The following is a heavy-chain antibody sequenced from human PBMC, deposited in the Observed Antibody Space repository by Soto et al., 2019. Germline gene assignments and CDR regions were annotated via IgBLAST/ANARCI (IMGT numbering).Heavy chain of an antibody. D-gene: IGHD6-6*01. J-gene: IGHJ5*02. CDR1: GFTFSNAW. V-gene: IGHV3-15*01. Sequence: GGSLRLSCAASGFTFSNAWMSWVRQAPGKGLEWVGRIRGNTDGGTTDYAAPVKGRFTISRDDSKNTLYLQMDSLKTEDTAVYYCITRSGSSPWGQGTLVTVSS. CDR3: ITRSGSSP. CDR2: IRGNTDGGTT.